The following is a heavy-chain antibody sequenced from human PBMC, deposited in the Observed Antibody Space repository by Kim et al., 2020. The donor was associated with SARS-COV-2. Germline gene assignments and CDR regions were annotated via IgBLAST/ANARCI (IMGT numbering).Heavy chain of an antibody. D-gene: IGHD6-19*01. V-gene: IGHV4-31*03. CDR3: ARGPHNSGYFDY. Sequence: SETLSLTCTVSGGSISSGGYYWSWIRQHPGKGLEWIGYIYYSGSTYYNPSLKSRVTISVDTSKNQFSLKLSSVTAADTAVYYCARGPHNSGYFDYWGQGTLVTVSS. CDR1: GGSISSGGYY. J-gene: IGHJ4*02. CDR2: IYYSGST.